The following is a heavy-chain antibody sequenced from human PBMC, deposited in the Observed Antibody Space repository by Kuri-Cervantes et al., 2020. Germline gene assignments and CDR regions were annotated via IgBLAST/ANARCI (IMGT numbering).Heavy chain of an antibody. D-gene: IGHD2-2*01. CDR1: AFTVSSNY. J-gene: IGHJ6*02. CDR3: ARGDIVVVPAAYYYYGMDV. CDR2: IYSGGST. Sequence: GESLKISCAASAFTVSSNYMSWVRQAPGKGLEWVSVIYSGGSTYYADSVKGRFTISRDNSKNTLYLQMNSLRAEDTAVYYCARGDIVVVPAAYYYYGMDVWGQGTTVTVSS. V-gene: IGHV3-53*05.